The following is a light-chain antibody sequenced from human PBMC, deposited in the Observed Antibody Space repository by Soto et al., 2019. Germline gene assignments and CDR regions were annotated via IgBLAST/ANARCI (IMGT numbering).Light chain of an antibody. CDR2: EVT. Sequence: QSALTQPASVSGSPGQSITISCTGTSSDIGAYDYVSWFQQYPGKAPTLLIYEVTFRPSGVSSRFSGSKSGNTASLTISGLQTEDEADDYCGSYASATLIFGGGTKLTVL. J-gene: IGLJ2*01. V-gene: IGLV2-14*01. CDR1: SSDIGAYDY. CDR3: GSYASATLI.